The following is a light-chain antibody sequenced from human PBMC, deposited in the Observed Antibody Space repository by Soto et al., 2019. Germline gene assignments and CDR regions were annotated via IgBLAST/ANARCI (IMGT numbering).Light chain of an antibody. CDR3: QQRNIYPLT. J-gene: IGKJ4*01. CDR2: AAS. Sequence: DIQLTQSPSFLSASVGDRVTITCRAGQGISSYLAWYQQKPGKAPRLLISAASTLQSGVPSRFSGSGSGTEFTLTISSLRPEDFATYYCQQRNIYPLTFGGGTKVEIK. CDR1: QGISSY. V-gene: IGKV1-9*01.